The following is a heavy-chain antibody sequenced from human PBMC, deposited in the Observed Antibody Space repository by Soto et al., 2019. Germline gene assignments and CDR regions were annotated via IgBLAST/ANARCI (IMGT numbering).Heavy chain of an antibody. D-gene: IGHD2-15*01. Sequence: EVQLVESGGGLVQPGGSLRLSCTASGFIVSDTYVNWVRQAPGKGLEWVSVISNRGDTHYADSVRGRFSLSRDISDNTLHLQMNNLRVDNTAVYYCAGEPRNSRGGSRSITGDAYNIWGQGTMVTVSS. CDR1: GFIVSDTY. CDR2: ISNRGDT. J-gene: IGHJ3*02. V-gene: IGHV3-66*01. CDR3: AGEPRNSRGGSRSITGDAYNI.